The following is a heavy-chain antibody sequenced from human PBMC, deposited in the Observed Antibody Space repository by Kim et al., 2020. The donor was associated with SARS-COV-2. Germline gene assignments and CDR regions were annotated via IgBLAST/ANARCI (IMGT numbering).Heavy chain of an antibody. V-gene: IGHV3-30-3*01. D-gene: IGHD6-19*01. Sequence: GGSLRLSCAVSGFIFSRHSMHWVRQAPGKGLEWVAIISYDGDNKYYADSVKGRFTISRDNSKNTLYLQMNSLRAEDTAVYFCARDLGDSSGWYVINYFFDYWGQGTLVTVSS. J-gene: IGHJ4*02. CDR3: ARDLGDSSGWYVINYFFDY. CDR2: ISYDGDNK. CDR1: GFIFSRHS.